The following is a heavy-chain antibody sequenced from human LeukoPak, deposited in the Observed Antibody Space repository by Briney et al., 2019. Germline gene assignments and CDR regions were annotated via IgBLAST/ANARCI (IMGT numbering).Heavy chain of an antibody. CDR2: IYYSGST. CDR3: AREGATGKFDP. Sequence: SETLSLTCTVSGGSISSSSYYWGWIRQPPGKGLEWIGSIYYSGSTYYNPSLKSRVTISVDTSKNQFSLKLSSVTAADTAVYYCAREGATGKFDPWGQGTLVTVSS. D-gene: IGHD5-24*01. V-gene: IGHV4-39*07. J-gene: IGHJ5*02. CDR1: GGSISSSSYY.